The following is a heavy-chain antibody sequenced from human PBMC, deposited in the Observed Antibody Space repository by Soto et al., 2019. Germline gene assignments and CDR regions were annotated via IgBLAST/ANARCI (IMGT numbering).Heavy chain of an antibody. CDR3: ARSRVPGYSSSDYYYYMDV. V-gene: IGHV3-30*04. Sequence: GGSLRLSCAASGFTFSSYAMHWVRQAPGKGLEWVAVISYDGSNKYYADSVKGRFTISRDNSKNTLYLQMNSLRAEDTAVYYCARSRVPGYSSSDYYYYMDVWGKGTTVTVSS. CDR1: GFTFSSYA. CDR2: ISYDGSNK. D-gene: IGHD6-13*01. J-gene: IGHJ6*03.